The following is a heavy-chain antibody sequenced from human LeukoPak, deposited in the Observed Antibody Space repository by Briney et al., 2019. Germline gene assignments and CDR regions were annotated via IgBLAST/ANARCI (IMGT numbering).Heavy chain of an antibody. CDR2: ISSSGSTI. CDR3: ARDLRKGAFDI. V-gene: IGHV3-48*03. CDR1: GFTFSSYE. J-gene: IGHJ3*02. Sequence: GGSLRLSCAASGFTFSSYEMNWVSQAPGKGLEWVSYISSSGSTIYYADSVKGRFTISRDNAKNSLYLQMNSLRAEDTAVYYCARDLRKGAFDIWGQGTMVTVSS.